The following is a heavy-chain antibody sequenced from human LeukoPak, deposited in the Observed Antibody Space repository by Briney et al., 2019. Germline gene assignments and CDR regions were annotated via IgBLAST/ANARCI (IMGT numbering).Heavy chain of an antibody. V-gene: IGHV3-11*04. CDR1: GFTFSAYY. CDR3: ARATYSGSYSGQYYFDS. CDR2: ISSSGTTI. Sequence: GGSLRLSCVSSGFTFSAYYMTWIRQAPGKGLEWVSYISSSGTTIYNADSVKGRFTISRDNAKNSLYLQMNSLRAEDTAVYYCARATYSGSYSGQYYFDSWGQGTLVTVSS. J-gene: IGHJ4*02. D-gene: IGHD1-26*01.